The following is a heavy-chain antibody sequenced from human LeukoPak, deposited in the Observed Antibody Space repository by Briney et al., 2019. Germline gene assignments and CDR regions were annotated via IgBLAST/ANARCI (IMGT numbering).Heavy chain of an antibody. CDR3: AKGFRFGELLSYFDY. Sequence: GGSLRLSCAASGFTFSNYDIHWVRQAPGKGLEWVAFISYDGNNKYYADSVKGRFTISRDNSKNTLYLQMNSLRAEDTAVYYCAKGFRFGELLSYFDYWGQGTLVTVSS. CDR1: GFTFSNYD. CDR2: ISYDGNNK. J-gene: IGHJ4*02. D-gene: IGHD3-10*01. V-gene: IGHV3-30*18.